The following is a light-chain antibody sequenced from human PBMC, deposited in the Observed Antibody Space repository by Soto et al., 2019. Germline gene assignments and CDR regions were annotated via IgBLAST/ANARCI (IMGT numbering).Light chain of an antibody. CDR3: LQHYHYPWT. J-gene: IGKJ1*01. V-gene: IGKV1-17*01. Sequence: DLPVTQSPSSLSASVGDRVTITCRASQGITHDLGWYQQKPGKAPKRLIYDASNLQSGVPSRFSGSGSGTDFTLTISSLQPEDFATYYCLQHYHYPWTFGQGTKVEIK. CDR1: QGITHD. CDR2: DAS.